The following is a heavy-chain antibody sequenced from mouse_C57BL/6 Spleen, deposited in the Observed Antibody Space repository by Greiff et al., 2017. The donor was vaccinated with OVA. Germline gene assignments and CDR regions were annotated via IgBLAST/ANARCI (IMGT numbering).Heavy chain of an antibody. CDR3: ARRSSYAMDY. V-gene: IGHV1-54*01. J-gene: IGHJ4*01. Sequence: QVQLQQSGAELVRPGTSVKVSCKASGYAFTNYLIEWVKQRPGQGLEWIGVINPGSGGTNYNVKFKGKATLTADKSSSTAYMQLSSLTSEDSAVYFCARRSSYAMDYWGQGTSVTVSS. CDR1: GYAFTNYL. CDR2: INPGSGGT. D-gene: IGHD6-1*01.